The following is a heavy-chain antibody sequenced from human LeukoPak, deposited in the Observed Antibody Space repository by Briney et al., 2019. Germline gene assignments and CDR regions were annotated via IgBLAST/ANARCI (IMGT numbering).Heavy chain of an antibody. D-gene: IGHD1-14*01. CDR2: ISSSSSYI. V-gene: IGHV3-21*01. Sequence: GGSLRLSCAASGFTFSSYSMNWVRQAPGKGLEWVSSISSSSSYIYYADSVKGRFTISRDNAKNSLYLQMNSLRAEDTAVYYCARDASGQPPRTEFDYWGQGTLVTVSS. CDR1: GFTFSSYS. CDR3: ARDASGQPPRTEFDY. J-gene: IGHJ4*02.